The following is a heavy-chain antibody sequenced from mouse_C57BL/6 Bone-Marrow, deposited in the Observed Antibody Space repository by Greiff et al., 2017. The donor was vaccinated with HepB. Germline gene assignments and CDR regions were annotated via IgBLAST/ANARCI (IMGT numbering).Heavy chain of an antibody. CDR1: GYTFTSYW. CDR3: ARGVTTVDY. V-gene: IGHV1-69*01. CDR2: IDPSDSYT. D-gene: IGHD1-1*01. Sequence: QVQLQQPGAELVMPGASVKLSCKASGYTFTSYWMHWVKQRPGQGLEWIGEIDPSDSYTNYNQKFKGKSTLTVDKSSSTAYMQLSSLTSEDSAVYDCARGVTTVDYWGQGTTLTVSS. J-gene: IGHJ2*01.